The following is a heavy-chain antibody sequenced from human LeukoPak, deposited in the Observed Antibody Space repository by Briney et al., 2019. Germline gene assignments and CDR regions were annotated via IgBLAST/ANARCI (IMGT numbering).Heavy chain of an antibody. J-gene: IGHJ4*02. CDR3: ARVFGVVIKCPKYFDN. V-gene: IGHV4-34*01. CDR1: GGSFSGYY. CDR2: INHSGST. Sequence: PSETLSLTCAVYGGSFSGYYWSWIRQPPGKGLEWIGEINHSGSTNYNPSLTSRVTISVDTSKNQFSLKLSSVTAADTAVYYCARVFGVVIKCPKYFDNWGQGTLVTVSS. D-gene: IGHD3-3*01.